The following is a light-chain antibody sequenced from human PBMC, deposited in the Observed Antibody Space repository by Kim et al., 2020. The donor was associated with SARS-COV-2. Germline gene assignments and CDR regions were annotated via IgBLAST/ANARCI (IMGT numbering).Light chain of an antibody. CDR3: SSHTTSSTWV. Sequence: QSALTQTASVSGSPGQSITISCTGTSSDVGAYDYVSWYQQHPDKAPKLIVYDVSKRPSGISLRFSGSKSGNTASLTISGLQGEDEADYYCSSHTTSSTWVFGGGTQLTVL. CDR1: SSDVGAYDY. J-gene: IGLJ3*02. CDR2: DVS. V-gene: IGLV2-14*01.